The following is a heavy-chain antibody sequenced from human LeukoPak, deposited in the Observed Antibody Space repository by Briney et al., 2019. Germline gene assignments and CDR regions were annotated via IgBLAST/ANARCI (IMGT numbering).Heavy chain of an antibody. V-gene: IGHV3-48*03. Sequence: SGGSLRLSCAASGFTFSSYEMNWVRQAPGKGLEWVSYISSSGSTIYYADSVKGRFTISRDNAKNSLYLQMNSLRAEDTAVYYCAREHSKYYYDSSGDYWGQGTLVTVSS. CDR2: ISSSGSTI. J-gene: IGHJ4*02. D-gene: IGHD3-22*01. CDR1: GFTFSSYE. CDR3: AREHSKYYYDSSGDY.